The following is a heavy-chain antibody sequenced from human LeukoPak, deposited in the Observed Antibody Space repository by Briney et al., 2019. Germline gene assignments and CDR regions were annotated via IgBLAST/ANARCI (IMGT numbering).Heavy chain of an antibody. Sequence: SETLSLTCTVSGGPISSSSYYWGWIRQPPGKGLEWIRSIYYTGITYYNPSLKSRVTMSVDTSKNQFFLRLSSVTAADTAVYYCARLGRTSGWEYYFDYWGQGILVTVSS. CDR2: IYYTGIT. V-gene: IGHV4-39*01. J-gene: IGHJ4*02. CDR1: GGPISSSSYY. CDR3: ARLGRTSGWEYYFDY. D-gene: IGHD6-19*01.